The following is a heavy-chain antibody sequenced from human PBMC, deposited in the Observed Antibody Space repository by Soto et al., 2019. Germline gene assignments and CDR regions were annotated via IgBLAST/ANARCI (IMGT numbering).Heavy chain of an antibody. CDR3: AKGGRGQLSYMDV. CDR2: ISGSGGST. V-gene: IGHV3-23*01. CDR1: GFTFSSYA. Sequence: PGGSLRLSCAASGFTFSSYAMSWVRQAPGKGLEWVSAISGSGGSTYYADSVKGRFTISRDNSKNTLYLQMNSLRDEDTAVYYCAKGGRGQLSYMDVWGKGTTVTVSS. D-gene: IGHD5-18*01. J-gene: IGHJ6*03.